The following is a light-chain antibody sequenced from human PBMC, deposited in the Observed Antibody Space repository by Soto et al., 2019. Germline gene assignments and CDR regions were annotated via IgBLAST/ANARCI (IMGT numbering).Light chain of an antibody. CDR1: SSDVGGYNY. CDR3: SSYTSSSTVV. CDR2: DVS. Sequence: QSVQTQPASVSGSPGQSITISCIGTSSDVGGYNYVSWYQQHPGKAPKLMIYDVSNRPSGVSNRFSGSKSGNTASLTISGLQAEDEADYYCSSYTSSSTVVFGGGTKVTVL. J-gene: IGLJ2*01. V-gene: IGLV2-14*03.